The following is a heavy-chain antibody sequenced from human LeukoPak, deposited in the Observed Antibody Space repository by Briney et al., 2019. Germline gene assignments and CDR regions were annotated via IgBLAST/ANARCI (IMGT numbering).Heavy chain of an antibody. CDR3: ARLGCGGDCYDAFDI. Sequence: PSETLSLTCTVSGGSISSGGYYWSWIRQPPGKGLEWIGYIYHSGSTYYNPSLKSRVTISVDRSKNQFSLKLSSVTAADTAVYYCARLGCGGDCYDAFDIWGQGTMVTVSS. D-gene: IGHD2-21*01. CDR2: IYHSGST. J-gene: IGHJ3*02. CDR1: GGSISSGGYY. V-gene: IGHV4-30-2*01.